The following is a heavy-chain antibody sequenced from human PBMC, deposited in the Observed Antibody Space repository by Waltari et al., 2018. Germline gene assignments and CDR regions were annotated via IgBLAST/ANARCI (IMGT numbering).Heavy chain of an antibody. CDR1: GFTFSSYW. CDR3: ARGRTGLTQIVED. D-gene: IGHD1-26*01. V-gene: IGHV3-74*01. Sequence: EVQLVESGGGLVQPGGSLRLSCAASGFTFSSYWLHWVRQPPGKGLLWFSRINSDGISTNYADSVKGRFTVSRDNAKNTLYLQMNSLRAEDTAVYYCARGRTGLTQIVEDWGQGTLVTVSS. CDR2: INSDGIST. J-gene: IGHJ4*02.